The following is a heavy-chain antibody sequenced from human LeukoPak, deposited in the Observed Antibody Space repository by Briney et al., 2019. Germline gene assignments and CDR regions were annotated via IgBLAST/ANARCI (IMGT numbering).Heavy chain of an antibody. Sequence: GGSLRLSCAASGFTFSSYWMSWVRQAPGKGLEWVGRIRNKVNSYSTEYAASVKGRFTISRDDSKNSLYLQMNSLKTEDTAVYYCARVRYYLDYWGQGTLVTVSS. V-gene: IGHV3-72*01. J-gene: IGHJ4*02. CDR2: IRNKVNSYST. CDR1: GFTFSSYW. D-gene: IGHD3-9*01. CDR3: ARVRYYLDY.